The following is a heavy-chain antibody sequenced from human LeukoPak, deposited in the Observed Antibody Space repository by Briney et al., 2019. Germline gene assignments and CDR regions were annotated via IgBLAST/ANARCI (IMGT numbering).Heavy chain of an antibody. V-gene: IGHV3-23*01. D-gene: IGHD3-3*01. J-gene: IGHJ5*02. CDR3: AKTPIRFPSLNWFDP. CDR2: ISGSGGST. Sequence: HPGGSLRLSCAASGFTFSSYAMSWVRQAPGKGLEWVSAISGSGGSTYYADSVKGRFTISRDNSKNTLYLQMNSLRAEDTAVYYCAKTPIRFPSLNWFDPWGQGTLVTVSS. CDR1: GFTFSSYA.